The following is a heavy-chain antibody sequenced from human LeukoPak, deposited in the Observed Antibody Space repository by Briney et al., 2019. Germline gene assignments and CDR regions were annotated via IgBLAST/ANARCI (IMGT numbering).Heavy chain of an antibody. D-gene: IGHD5-18*01. Sequence: SETLSLTCTVSGGSISSGSYYWSWIRQPAGKGLEWIGRIYTSGSTNYNPSLKSRVTISVDTPKNQFSLKLSSVTAADTAVYYCARTTEGGYTYGYFYYYYMDVWGKGTTVTISS. CDR3: ARTTEGGYTYGYFYYYYMDV. CDR2: IYTSGST. V-gene: IGHV4-61*02. CDR1: GGSISSGSYY. J-gene: IGHJ6*03.